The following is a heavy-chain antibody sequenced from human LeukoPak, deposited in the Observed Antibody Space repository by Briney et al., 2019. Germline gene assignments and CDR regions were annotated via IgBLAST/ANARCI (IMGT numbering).Heavy chain of an antibody. V-gene: IGHV4-59*01. CDR2: IYYTGST. D-gene: IGHD3-10*01. CDR1: GGSISSSY. Sequence: PSETLSLTCTVSGGSISSSYWSWIRQPPGKGLEWIGYIYYTGSTDYNPSLKSRVTISVDTSKNQFSLKLSSVTAADTAVYYCARVGRHYGSVGAFDIWGQGTMVTVSS. J-gene: IGHJ3*02. CDR3: ARVGRHYGSVGAFDI.